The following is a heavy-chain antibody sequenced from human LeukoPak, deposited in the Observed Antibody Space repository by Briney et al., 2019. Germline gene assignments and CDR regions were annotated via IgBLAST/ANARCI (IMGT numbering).Heavy chain of an antibody. D-gene: IGHD3-9*01. J-gene: IGHJ4*02. Sequence: ASVKVSCKASGYTFTSYGISWVRQAPGQGLEWMGWISAYNGNTNYAQKLQGRVTMTTDTSTSTAYMELRSLRSDDTAVYYCARWGEYYDTLTGYPDYWGQGTLVTVSS. CDR1: GYTFTSYG. CDR3: ARWGEYYDTLTGYPDY. V-gene: IGHV1-18*04. CDR2: ISAYNGNT.